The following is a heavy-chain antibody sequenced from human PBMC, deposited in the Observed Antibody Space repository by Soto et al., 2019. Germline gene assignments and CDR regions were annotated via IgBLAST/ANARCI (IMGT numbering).Heavy chain of an antibody. Sequence: EVQLVESGGGLVQPGGSLRLSCAASGFTFSSFWMHWVRQAPGKGLEWVSRASPDGTSTSYADSVKGRFTISRDNAKHTLFMQMNSLRAEDTAVYYCTRHGSGDYFLFDPWGQGTLVTVPQ. CDR1: GFTFSSFW. V-gene: IGHV3-74*01. J-gene: IGHJ5*02. D-gene: IGHD4-17*01. CDR3: TRHGSGDYFLFDP. CDR2: ASPDGTST.